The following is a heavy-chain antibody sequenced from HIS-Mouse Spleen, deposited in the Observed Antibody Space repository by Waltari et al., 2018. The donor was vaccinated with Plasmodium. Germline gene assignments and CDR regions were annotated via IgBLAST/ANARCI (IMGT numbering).Heavy chain of an antibody. CDR3: ASSWYWYFDL. J-gene: IGHJ2*01. V-gene: IGHV3-7*01. D-gene: IGHD6-13*01. CDR1: AFTFSSYW. CDR2: IKQDGSEK. Sequence: EVQLVDSGGGLVQPGGSVRLSCAASAFTFSSYWMSWVRQAPGKGLEWMANIKQDGSEKYYVDFVKGRFTISSDNAKNSLYLQMNSLRAEDTAVYYCASSWYWYFDLWGRGTLVTVSS.